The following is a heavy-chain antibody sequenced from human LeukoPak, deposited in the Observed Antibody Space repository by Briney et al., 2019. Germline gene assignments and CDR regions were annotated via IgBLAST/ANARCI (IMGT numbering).Heavy chain of an antibody. Sequence: ASVKVSCKASGYTFTGYYIHWVQQAPGQGLEWMGWINPNSGGTNYAQRFQGRVTMTRDTSISTAYMELSRLRSDDTAVYYCARAQVCSTTSCYSYFDYWGQGTLVTVSS. CDR2: INPNSGGT. CDR1: GYTFTGYY. CDR3: ARAQVCSTTSCYSYFDY. D-gene: IGHD2-2*02. J-gene: IGHJ4*02. V-gene: IGHV1-2*02.